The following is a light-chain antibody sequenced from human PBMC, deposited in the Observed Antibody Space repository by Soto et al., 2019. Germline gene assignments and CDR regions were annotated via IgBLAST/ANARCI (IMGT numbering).Light chain of an antibody. CDR1: RSNIGNNY. J-gene: IGLJ3*02. V-gene: IGLV1-51*01. Sequence: QSVLTQPPSVSAAPGQKVTISCSGSRSNIGNNYVAWYQQFPGTVPKLLIYNNNGRPSGHPDRISGSASGTSATLTITGLQTGDEADYFCVTWDTSLRTGVIGGGTKLTVL. CDR3: VTWDTSLRTGV. CDR2: NNN.